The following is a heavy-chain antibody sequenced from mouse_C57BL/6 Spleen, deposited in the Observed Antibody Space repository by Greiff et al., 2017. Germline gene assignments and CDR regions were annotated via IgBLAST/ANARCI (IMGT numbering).Heavy chain of an antibody. J-gene: IGHJ3*01. D-gene: IGHD2-4*01. CDR2: IYWDDDK. Sequence: QVTLKESGPGILPSSQTLSLTCSFSGFSLSTSGMGVSWIRQPSGKGLEWLAHIYWDDDKRYNPSLKSRLTISKDTSRNQVFLTITSVDTADTATYYCARDYDGAWFAYWGQGTLVNVSA. CDR3: ARDYDGAWFAY. CDR1: GFSLSTSGMG. V-gene: IGHV8-12*01.